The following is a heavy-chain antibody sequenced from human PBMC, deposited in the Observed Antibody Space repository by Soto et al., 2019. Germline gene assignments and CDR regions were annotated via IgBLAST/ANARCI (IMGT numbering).Heavy chain of an antibody. J-gene: IGHJ6*02. CDR3: ATDRGGFYGDAEYYYYGMDV. CDR1: GYTFTSYA. V-gene: IGHV1-3*01. CDR2: INGANGNT. D-gene: IGHD4-17*01. Sequence: ASVKVSCKASGYTFTSYAMHWVRQAPGQRLEWMGWINGANGNTKYSQKFQGRVTITADESTSTAYMELSSLRSEDAAVYYCATDRGGFYGDAEYYYYGMDVWGQGTTVTVSS.